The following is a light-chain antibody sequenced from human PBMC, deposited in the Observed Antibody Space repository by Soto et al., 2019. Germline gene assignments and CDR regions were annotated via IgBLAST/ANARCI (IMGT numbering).Light chain of an antibody. J-gene: IGKJ5*01. Sequence: EIVMTQSASTLSVSPGERATLSCRASQSVSSNLAWYQQKPGQAPRLLIYGASTRATGIPARFSGSGSGTEFTLTISSLQSEDFAVYYCQQYNNWPPIPFGQGTRLAIK. CDR3: QQYNNWPPIP. CDR1: QSVSSN. CDR2: GAS. V-gene: IGKV3-15*01.